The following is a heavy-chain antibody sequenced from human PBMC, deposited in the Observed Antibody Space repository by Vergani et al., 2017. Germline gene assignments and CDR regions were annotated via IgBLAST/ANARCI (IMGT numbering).Heavy chain of an antibody. CDR2: IKSKTDGGST. D-gene: IGHD4-17*01. CDR1: GFTFSNAW. Sequence: EVQLVESGGGLVKPGGSLRLSCAASGFTFSNAWMSWVRQAPGKGLEWVGRIKSKTDGGSTDYAAPVKGRFTISRDDSKNTLYLQMNSLKTEDTAVYYSTTGPLAVTHDYWGQGTLVTVSS. J-gene: IGHJ4*02. CDR3: TTGPLAVTHDY. V-gene: IGHV3-15*01.